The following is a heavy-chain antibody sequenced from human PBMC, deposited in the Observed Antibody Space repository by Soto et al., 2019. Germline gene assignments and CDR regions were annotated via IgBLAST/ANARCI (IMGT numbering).Heavy chain of an antibody. D-gene: IGHD5-18*01. CDR1: GFSLSTRGVG. CDR2: VYWDDDI. Sequence: QITLKESGPTLVKPTQILTLTCTFSGFSLSTRGVGVGWIRQPPGKALEWLALVYWDDDIWYSPSLKGRLTFPKDTSKNHVVLTTTNTDPVDTATYSLAHRPYGYKYYFNYWGQGTLVTFSS. CDR3: AHRPYGYKYYFNY. V-gene: IGHV2-5*02. J-gene: IGHJ4*02.